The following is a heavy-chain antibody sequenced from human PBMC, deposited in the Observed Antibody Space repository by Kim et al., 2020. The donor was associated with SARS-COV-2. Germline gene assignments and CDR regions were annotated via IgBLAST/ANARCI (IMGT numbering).Heavy chain of an antibody. Sequence: GGSLRLSCAASGFTFSSYAMHWVRQAPGKGLEWVAVISYDGSNKYYADSVKGRFTISRDNSKNTLYLQMNSLRAEDTAVYYCARDFAGEFWGDYGDYGYFDYWGQGTLVTVSS. V-gene: IGHV3-30-3*01. J-gene: IGHJ4*02. D-gene: IGHD4-17*01. CDR3: ARDFAGEFWGDYGDYGYFDY. CDR2: ISYDGSNK. CDR1: GFTFSSYA.